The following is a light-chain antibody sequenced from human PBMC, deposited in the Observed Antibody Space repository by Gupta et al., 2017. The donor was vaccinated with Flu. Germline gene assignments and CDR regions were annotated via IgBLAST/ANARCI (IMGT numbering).Light chain of an antibody. Sequence: EVVLMQSPGTLSLSPGERATLSCRASQRVSSSDLAWYQQRPGQAPRLLIYGASSRATGVPDRFSGSGSGTAFTLTISRLEAEDSAVYDCQLYGNSPVFTFGPGTKVDIK. CDR1: QRVSSSD. CDR3: QLYGNSPVFT. V-gene: IGKV3-20*01. J-gene: IGKJ3*01. CDR2: GAS.